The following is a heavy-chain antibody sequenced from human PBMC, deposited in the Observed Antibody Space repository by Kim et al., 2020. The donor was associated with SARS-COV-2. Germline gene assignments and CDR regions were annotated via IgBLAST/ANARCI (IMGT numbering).Heavy chain of an antibody. D-gene: IGHD2-2*01. CDR3: ARGSVPAAKVIDY. CDR2: IYYSGST. CDR1: GGSISSGDYY. V-gene: IGHV4-30-4*01. J-gene: IGHJ4*02. Sequence: SETLSLTCTVSGGSISSGDYYWSWIRQPPGKGLEWIGYIYYSGSTYYNPSLKSRVTISVDTSKNQFSLKLSSVTAADTAVYYCARGSVPAAKVIDYWGQGTLVTVSS.